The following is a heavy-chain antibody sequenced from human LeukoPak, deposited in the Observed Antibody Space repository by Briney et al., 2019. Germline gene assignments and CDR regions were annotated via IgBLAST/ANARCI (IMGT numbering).Heavy chain of an antibody. J-gene: IGHJ4*02. D-gene: IGHD2-15*01. CDR2: INHSGST. V-gene: IGHV4-34*01. Sequence: PSETLSLTCAVYGGSFSGYYWSWIPQPPGKGLEWIGEINHSGSTNYNPSLKSRVTISVDTSKSQFSLKLSSVTAADTAVYYCARGKTCSGGSCYPYYFDYWGQGTLVTVSS. CDR3: ARGKTCSGGSCYPYYFDY. CDR1: GGSFSGYY.